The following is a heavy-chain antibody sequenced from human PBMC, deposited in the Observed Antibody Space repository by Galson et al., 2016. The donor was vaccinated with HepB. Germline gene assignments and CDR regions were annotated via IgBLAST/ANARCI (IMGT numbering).Heavy chain of an antibody. V-gene: IGHV3-11*06. CDR2: MGPTSAYS. D-gene: IGHD3-10*01. Sequence: SLRLSCAASGFSFSDYYMAWVRQAPGKGLEWVSHMGPTSAYSRYTDSVKGRFSISRDNANNSLFLQMNSLRHEDTGVYFCARANTRGVIDWYFDLWGRGTLITVSS. CDR3: ARANTRGVIDWYFDL. J-gene: IGHJ2*01. CDR1: GFSFSDYY.